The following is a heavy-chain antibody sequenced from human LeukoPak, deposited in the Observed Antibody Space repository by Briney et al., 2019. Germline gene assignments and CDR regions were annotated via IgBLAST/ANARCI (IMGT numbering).Heavy chain of an antibody. D-gene: IGHD3-22*01. CDR1: GYTFTAYY. V-gene: IGHV1-2*06. J-gene: IGHJ4*02. CDR2: INPNSGGT. Sequence: ASVKVSCXASGYTFTAYYMHWVRQARGQGLEWMARINPNSGGTNYAQKFQGRVTMTRDTSISTAYMELSRLRSDDTAVYYCARAYDSSGWGFDYWGQGTLVTVSS. CDR3: ARAYDSSGWGFDY.